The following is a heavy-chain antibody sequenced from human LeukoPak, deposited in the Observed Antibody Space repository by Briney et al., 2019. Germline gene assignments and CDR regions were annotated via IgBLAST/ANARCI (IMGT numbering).Heavy chain of an antibody. D-gene: IGHD3-10*01. V-gene: IGHV3-30*02. CDR1: GFTFSSYG. J-gene: IGHJ4*02. CDR3: AKGGARGALWDTFDY. Sequence: GGSLRLSCAASGFTFSSYGMHWVRQAPGKGLEWVAFIRYDGSNKYYADSVKGRFTISRDNSKNTRYLQMNSLRAEDTAVYYCAKGGARGALWDTFDYWGQGTLVTVSS. CDR2: IRYDGSNK.